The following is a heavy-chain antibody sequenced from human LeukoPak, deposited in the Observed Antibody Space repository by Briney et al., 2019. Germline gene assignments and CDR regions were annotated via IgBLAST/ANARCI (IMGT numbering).Heavy chain of an antibody. V-gene: IGHV3-30*18. J-gene: IGHJ4*02. CDR3: TKEGATGSRYNFDY. Sequence: GGSLRLSCAAYGFTFSSHGMSWVRQAPGKGLEWVAVISDDGRTEYYADSVKGRFTISRDNSKHTVSLQMNSRRDDDTAVFYCTKEGATGSRYNFDYWGQGTLVTVSS. CDR2: ISDDGRTE. CDR1: GFTFSSHG. D-gene: IGHD2-15*01.